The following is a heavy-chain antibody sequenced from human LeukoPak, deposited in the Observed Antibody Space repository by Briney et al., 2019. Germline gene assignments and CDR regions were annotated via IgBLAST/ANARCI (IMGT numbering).Heavy chain of an antibody. CDR2: IYTSGST. J-gene: IGHJ5*02. V-gene: IGHV4-61*02. Sequence: PSETLSLTCTVSGGSISSSNYYWNWIRQPAGKGLEWIGRIYTSGSTNYNPSLKSRVTISVDTSKNQFSLKLSSVTAADTAVYYCARDRGWFGELSWFDPWGQGTLVTVSS. CDR3: ARDRGWFGELSWFDP. CDR1: GGSISSSNYY. D-gene: IGHD3-10*01.